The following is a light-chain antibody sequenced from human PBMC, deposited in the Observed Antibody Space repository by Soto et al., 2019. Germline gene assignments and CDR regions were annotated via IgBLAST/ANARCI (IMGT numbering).Light chain of an antibody. Sequence: DIQMTQFPSSLSASVGDRVTITCRASQGIRNDLGWYQQKPGKAPKRLIYAASSLQSGVPSRFSGSGSGTEFALAISSLQPEDSATFYGLQHSTYPLTFGQGTKVEIK. J-gene: IGKJ1*01. CDR3: LQHSTYPLT. V-gene: IGKV1-17*01. CDR1: QGIRND. CDR2: AAS.